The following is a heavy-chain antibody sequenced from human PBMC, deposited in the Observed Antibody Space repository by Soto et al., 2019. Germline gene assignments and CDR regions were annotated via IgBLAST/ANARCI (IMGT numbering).Heavy chain of an antibody. D-gene: IGHD3-22*01. J-gene: IGHJ5*02. Sequence: GTFSSYAISWVRQAPGQGLEWMGGIIPIFGTANYAQKIQGRVTITADESTSTAYMELSSLSSEDTAVYYCSIVFGYYDSSGYYSNWFDPWGQGTLVTVSS. V-gene: IGHV1-69*01. CDR2: IIPIFGTA. CDR3: SIVFGYYDSSGYYSNWFDP. CDR1: GTFSSYA.